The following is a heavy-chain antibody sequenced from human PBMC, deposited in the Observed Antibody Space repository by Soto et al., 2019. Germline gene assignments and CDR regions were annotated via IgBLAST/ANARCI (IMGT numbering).Heavy chain of an antibody. D-gene: IGHD3-16*01. CDR3: ARFKMITFGGARGGFDY. Sequence: QVQLVQSGAEVKKPGSSVKVSCKASGGTFSSYAISWVRQAPGQGLEWMGGIIPIFGTANYAQKFQGRVTITADESTSTAYMELSSLRSEDTAVYYCARFKMITFGGARGGFDYWCQGTLVTVSS. CDR2: IIPIFGTA. CDR1: GGTFSSYA. J-gene: IGHJ4*02. V-gene: IGHV1-69*01.